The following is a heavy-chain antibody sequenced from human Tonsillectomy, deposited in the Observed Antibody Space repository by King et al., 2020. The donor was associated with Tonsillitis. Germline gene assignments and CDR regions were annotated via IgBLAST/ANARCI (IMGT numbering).Heavy chain of an antibody. CDR3: AKDPPGSFDY. CDR2: ISYDGSNK. D-gene: IGHD2-2*01. J-gene: IGHJ4*02. Sequence: VQLVESGGGVVQPGRSLRLSCAASGFTFRTYGMHWVRQAPGKGLEWVAVISYDGSNKYYADSVKGRFTISRDNSKNTLYLQMNSLRAEDTAVYYCAKDPPGSFDYWGQGTLVTVSS. CDR1: GFTFRTYG. V-gene: IGHV3-30*18.